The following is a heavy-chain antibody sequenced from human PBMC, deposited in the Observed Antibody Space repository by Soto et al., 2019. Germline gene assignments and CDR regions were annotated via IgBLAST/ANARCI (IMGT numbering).Heavy chain of an antibody. Sequence: DVQVVQSGGGLVQPGGSLKLSCAASGFAFNDSAMHWVRQASGKGLEWVARVRSKTNNYATAYPVSVRGRFTVSRDDSMGTTYLQMNSLNTEDTAMYSCTNTFVWGQGVLVTVSS. J-gene: IGHJ4*02. CDR3: TNTFV. CDR1: GFAFNDSA. CDR2: VRSKTNNYAT. V-gene: IGHV3-73*01.